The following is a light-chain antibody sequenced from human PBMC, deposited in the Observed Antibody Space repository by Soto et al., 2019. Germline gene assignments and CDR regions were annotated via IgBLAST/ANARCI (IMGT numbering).Light chain of an antibody. CDR3: CSFAGSNTSIYV. J-gene: IGLJ1*01. CDR2: EVT. Sequence: QSVLTQPASVSGSPGQSITISCAGTSSDVGSYDLVSWYQQHPGKAPKVIIYEVTKRPPGVPHRFSASKSGNTASLTISGLQAEDEAEYYCCSFAGSNTSIYVFGSATKLTVL. V-gene: IGLV2-23*02. CDR1: SSDVGSYDL.